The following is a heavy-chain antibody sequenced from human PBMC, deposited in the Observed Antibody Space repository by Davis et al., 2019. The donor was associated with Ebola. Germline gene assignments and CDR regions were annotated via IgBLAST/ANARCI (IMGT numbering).Heavy chain of an antibody. V-gene: IGHV3-30*04. CDR1: GFTFSRFP. J-gene: IGHJ5*02. CDR2: ISFDGSNK. Sequence: GESLKISCTTSGFTFSRFPMHWVRQAPGKGLEWMAFISFDGSNKYYAGSVKGRFTISRDNAKNSLYLQMNSLRAEDTAVYYCARDAPLDTWGQGTLVTVSS. CDR3: ARDAPLDT.